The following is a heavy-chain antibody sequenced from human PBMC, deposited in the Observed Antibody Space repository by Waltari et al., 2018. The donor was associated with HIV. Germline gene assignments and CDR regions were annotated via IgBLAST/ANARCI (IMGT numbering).Heavy chain of an antibody. CDR2: ISGSGGST. Sequence: EVQLLESGGGLVQPGGSLRLSCAASGFTFSSYAMSWVRQAPGKGLEWVLIISGSGGSTYYADSVKGRFTISRDISKNTLSLQMNSLRAEDTAIYYCAKRIGDSGYGLYYYYYYGMDVWGQGTTVTVSS. CDR3: AKRIGDSGYGLYYYYYYGMDV. D-gene: IGHD5-12*01. J-gene: IGHJ6*02. CDR1: GFTFSSYA. V-gene: IGHV3-23*01.